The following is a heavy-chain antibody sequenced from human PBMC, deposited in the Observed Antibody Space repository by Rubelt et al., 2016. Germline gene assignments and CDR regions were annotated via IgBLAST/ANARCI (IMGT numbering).Heavy chain of an antibody. V-gene: IGHV1-3*01. CDR3: AREYCSSTSCYPDLGDY. CDR1: GYTFTSYA. J-gene: IGHJ4*02. D-gene: IGHD2-2*01. Sequence: QVQLVQSGAEVKKPGASVKVSCKASGYTFTSYAMHWVRQAPGQRLEWMGWINAGNGNTKYSQKFQGRVTITRDTSGSTAYMELSSLRSEDTAVYYCAREYCSSTSCYPDLGDYWGQGTLVTVSS. CDR2: INAGNGNT.